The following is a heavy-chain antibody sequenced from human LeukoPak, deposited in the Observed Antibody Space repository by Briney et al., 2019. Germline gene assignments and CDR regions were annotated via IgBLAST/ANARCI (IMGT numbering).Heavy chain of an antibody. CDR2: IYSGGST. D-gene: IGHD2-15*01. CDR1: GFTVSSNY. CDR3: ARDLSQSRYCSGGSCYYY. Sequence: PGGSLRLSCAASGFTVSSNYMSWVRQAPGKGREWVSVIYSGGSTYYADSVKGRFTISRDNSKNTLYLQMNSLRAEDTAVYYCARDLSQSRYCSGGSCYYYWGQGTLVTVSS. J-gene: IGHJ4*02. V-gene: IGHV3-53*01.